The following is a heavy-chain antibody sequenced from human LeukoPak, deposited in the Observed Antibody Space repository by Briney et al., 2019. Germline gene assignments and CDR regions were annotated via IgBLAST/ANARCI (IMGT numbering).Heavy chain of an antibody. Sequence: SETLSLTCTVSGYSISSGYYWGWIRQPPGKGLEWIGSIYYSGSTYYNPSLKSRVTISVDTSKNQFSLKLSSVTAADTAVYYCARRNSDYYDSSGYIFDIWGQGTMVTVSS. D-gene: IGHD3-22*01. V-gene: IGHV4-38-2*02. CDR3: ARRNSDYYDSSGYIFDI. CDR2: IYYSGST. J-gene: IGHJ3*02. CDR1: GYSISSGYY.